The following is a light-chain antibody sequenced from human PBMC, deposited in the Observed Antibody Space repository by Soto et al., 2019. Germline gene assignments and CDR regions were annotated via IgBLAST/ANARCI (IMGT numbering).Light chain of an antibody. CDR2: GAS. Sequence: DIVLTQSPGTLSLSPGERATLSCRASQSIDTISLAWYQQKPGQAPRLLIYGASTRSTVIPDRFGGSGSGTDFTLTISRLEPEDFAVYYCHHYDTSLSTFGGGTTV. CDR1: QSIDTIS. J-gene: IGKJ4*01. CDR3: HHYDTSLST. V-gene: IGKV3-20*01.